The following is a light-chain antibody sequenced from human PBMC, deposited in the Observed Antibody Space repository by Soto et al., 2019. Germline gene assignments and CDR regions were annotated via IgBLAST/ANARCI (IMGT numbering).Light chain of an antibody. CDR3: QQRSNWPST. CDR1: QSVSSY. CDR2: DAS. J-gene: IGKJ4*01. V-gene: IGKV3-11*01. Sequence: EIVLTQSPATLSLSPGERATLSCRASQSVSSYLAWYQQKPGQAPRLLIYDASNRATGIPARFSGSGSGTDFTLTISSLEPEDFAVWYSQQRSNWPSTFGGGTKMDIK.